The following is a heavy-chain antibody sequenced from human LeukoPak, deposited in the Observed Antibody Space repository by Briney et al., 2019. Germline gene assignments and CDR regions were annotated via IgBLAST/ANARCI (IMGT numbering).Heavy chain of an antibody. CDR1: GFTFSSYA. Sequence: GRSLRLSCAASGFTFSSYAMHWVRQAPGKGLEWVAVISYDGSNKYYADSVKGRFTISRDNSKNTLYLQMNSLRAEDTAVYYCARPTYGDYEPFFDYWGQGTLVTVSS. D-gene: IGHD4-17*01. V-gene: IGHV3-30-3*01. CDR3: ARPTYGDYEPFFDY. J-gene: IGHJ4*02. CDR2: ISYDGSNK.